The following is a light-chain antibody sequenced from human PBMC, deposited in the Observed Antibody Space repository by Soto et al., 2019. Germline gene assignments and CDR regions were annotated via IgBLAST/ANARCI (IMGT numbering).Light chain of an antibody. Sequence: EIVMTQSPATLSVSPGERATLSCRASQSVSSNLAWYQQKPGQAPRLLIYGASTRATGVPARFSGSGSGTEFTLTISCLQSEDFAAYYCQQYNSWPTFGQGTKLEIK. V-gene: IGKV3-15*01. CDR3: QQYNSWPT. CDR2: GAS. J-gene: IGKJ2*01. CDR1: QSVSSN.